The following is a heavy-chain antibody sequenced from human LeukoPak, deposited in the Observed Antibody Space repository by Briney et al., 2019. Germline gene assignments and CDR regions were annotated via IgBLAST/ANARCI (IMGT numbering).Heavy chain of an antibody. CDR2: IYYSGNT. D-gene: IGHD3-9*01. Sequence: SETLSLTCTVSGGSISSDYWSWIRQPPGKGLEWIGYIYYSGNTNYNPSLKSRVTISVDTSKNQFSLKLSSVTAADTAVYYCARVSTYYDILTGYRAEYYFDYWGQGTLVAVSS. V-gene: IGHV4-59*01. CDR3: ARVSTYYDILTGYRAEYYFDY. J-gene: IGHJ4*02. CDR1: GGSISSDY.